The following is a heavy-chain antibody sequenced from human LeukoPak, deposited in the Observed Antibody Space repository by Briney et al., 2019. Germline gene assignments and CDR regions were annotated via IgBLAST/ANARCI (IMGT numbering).Heavy chain of an antibody. J-gene: IGHJ4*02. CDR2: ISSTSTYT. Sequence: GGSLRLSCAASGFTFSRYSMNWVRQAPGKGLEWVSSISSTSTYTYYPDSVKGRFTISRDNSQSSLYLQMNSLRAEDTAVYYCVRDLEYSSSTVSGRSFDYWGQGTLVTVSS. CDR3: VRDLEYSSSTVSGRSFDY. CDR1: GFTFSRYS. D-gene: IGHD6-6*01. V-gene: IGHV3-21*01.